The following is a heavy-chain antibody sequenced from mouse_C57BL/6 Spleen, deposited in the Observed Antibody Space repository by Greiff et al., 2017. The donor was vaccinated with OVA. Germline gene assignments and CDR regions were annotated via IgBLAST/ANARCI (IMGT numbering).Heavy chain of an antibody. J-gene: IGHJ2*01. CDR2: IYPGDGDT. CDR3: AREGLHFDY. D-gene: IGHD3-3*01. V-gene: IGHV1-82*01. CDR1: GYAFSSSW. Sequence: QVQLKQSGPELVKPGASVQISCKASGYAFSSSWMNWVKQRPGKGLEWIGRIYPGDGDTNYNGKFKGKATLTADKSSSTAYMQLSSLTSEDSAVYFCAREGLHFDYWGQGTTLTVSS.